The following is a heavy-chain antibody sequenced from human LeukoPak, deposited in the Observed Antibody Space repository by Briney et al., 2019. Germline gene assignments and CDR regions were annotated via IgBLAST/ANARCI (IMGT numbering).Heavy chain of an antibody. J-gene: IGHJ4*02. CDR1: GFTFSSYE. D-gene: IGHD5-18*01. CDR3: VRDLSGIAGYTYGRGIDY. V-gene: IGHV3-7*01. Sequence: PGGSLRLSCAASGFTFSSYEMNWVRQAPGKGLEWVANIKKDGSEKYYVDAVKGRFTISRDNAKTSLYLQMNSLRAEDTAVYYCVRDLSGIAGYTYGRGIDYWGQGTLVTVSS. CDR2: IKKDGSEK.